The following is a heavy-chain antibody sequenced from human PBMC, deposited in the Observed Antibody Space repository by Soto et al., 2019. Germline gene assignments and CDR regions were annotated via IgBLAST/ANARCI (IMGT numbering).Heavy chain of an antibody. CDR1: GFTFSSYA. Sequence: GGSLRLSCAASGFTFSSYAMIWVRQAPGKGLGWVSGISGSGATTCYADSVKGRFTISRDSDKNTLYLQMTSLRVEDTAVYYCAKAKVYTWNPGAFDYWGQGTLVTVSS. CDR3: AKAKVYTWNPGAFDY. J-gene: IGHJ4*02. D-gene: IGHD1-20*01. V-gene: IGHV3-23*01. CDR2: ISGSGATT.